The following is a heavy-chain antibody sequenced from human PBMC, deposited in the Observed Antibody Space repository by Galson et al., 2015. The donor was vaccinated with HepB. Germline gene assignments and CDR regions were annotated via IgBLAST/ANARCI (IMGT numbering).Heavy chain of an antibody. Sequence: ETLSLTCTVSGGSISSSSYYWGWIRQPPGKGLEWIGSIYYSGSTYYNPSLKSRVTISVDTSKNQFSLKLSSVTAADTAVYYCARQMIRAYNWFDPWGQGTLVTVSS. J-gene: IGHJ5*02. CDR1: GGSISSSSYY. D-gene: IGHD3-16*01. CDR3: ARQMIRAYNWFDP. CDR2: IYYSGST. V-gene: IGHV4-39*01.